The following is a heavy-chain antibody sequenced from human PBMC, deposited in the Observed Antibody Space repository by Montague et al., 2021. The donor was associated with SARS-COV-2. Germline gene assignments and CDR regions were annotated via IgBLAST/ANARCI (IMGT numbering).Heavy chain of an antibody. V-gene: IGHV4-59*01. CDR1: GASMKSYY. J-gene: IGHJ4*02. Sequence: SETLSLTCSVSGASMKSYYWTWVRQSPGKGLQWIGYTYYSGSTSYDPSLQSRLTMTVNNSKNQFTLRLMSVTAADSAVYYCARVEGMIGGITHFGYWGQETPVTVSS. CDR2: TYYSGST. CDR3: ARVEGMIGGITHFGY. D-gene: IGHD2-21*01.